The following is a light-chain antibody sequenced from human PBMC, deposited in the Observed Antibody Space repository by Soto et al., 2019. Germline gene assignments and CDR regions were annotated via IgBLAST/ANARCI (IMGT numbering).Light chain of an antibody. CDR2: GAS. J-gene: IGKJ1*01. V-gene: IGKV3-15*01. CDR1: QSVSSN. CDR3: QQYDNWPRT. Sequence: EIVMTQSPVTLSVSPGERATLSCRASQSVSSNLAWYQQKPGQAPRLLIYGASTRATGIPARFSGSRSGTDFTLTISSLQSEDFAIYYCQQYDNWPRTFGPGTKVEI.